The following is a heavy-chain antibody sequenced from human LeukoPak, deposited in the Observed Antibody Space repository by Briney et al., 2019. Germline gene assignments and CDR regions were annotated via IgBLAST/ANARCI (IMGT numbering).Heavy chain of an antibody. CDR1: GGSFSGYY. Sequence: SETLSLTCAAYGGSFSGYYWSWIRQPPGKGLEWIGEINHSGSTNYNPSLKSRVTISVDTSKNQFSLKLSSVTAADTAVYYCARLVQDYYGSGSQGSPFDYWGQGTLVTVSS. V-gene: IGHV4-34*01. CDR2: INHSGST. CDR3: ARLVQDYYGSGSQGSPFDY. J-gene: IGHJ4*02. D-gene: IGHD3-10*01.